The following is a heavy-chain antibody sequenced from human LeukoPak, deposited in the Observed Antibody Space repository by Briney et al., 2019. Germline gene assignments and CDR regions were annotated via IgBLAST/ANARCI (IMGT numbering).Heavy chain of an antibody. Sequence: LSLTCTVSGYSISTGYYWDWIRQPPGKGLEWVSYISSSGSTIYYADSVKGRFTISRDNAKNSLYLQMNSLRAEDTAVYYCAKDSGVTYYYGSGSATYFENWGQGTLVTVSS. CDR3: AKDSGVTYYYGSGSATYFEN. CDR1: GYSISTGYY. V-gene: IGHV3-11*04. J-gene: IGHJ4*02. D-gene: IGHD3-10*01. CDR2: ISSSGSTI.